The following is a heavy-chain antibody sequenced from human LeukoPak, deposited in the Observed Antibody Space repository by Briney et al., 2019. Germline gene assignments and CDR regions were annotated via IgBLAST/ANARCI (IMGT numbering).Heavy chain of an antibody. CDR3: ARDQSSSWSPDY. CDR1: GFTSFG. D-gene: IGHD6-13*01. CDR2: ISGSGGST. V-gene: IGHV3-23*01. Sequence: GGSLRLSCAASGFTSFGMSWVRQAPGKGLEWVSTISGSGGSTYYADSVKGRFTISRDNSKNTLYLQMNTLRAEDTAVYYCARDQSSSWSPDYWGQGTLVTVSS. J-gene: IGHJ4*02.